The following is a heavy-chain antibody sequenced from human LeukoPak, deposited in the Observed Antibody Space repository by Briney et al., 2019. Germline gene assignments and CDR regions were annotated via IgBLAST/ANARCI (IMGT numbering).Heavy chain of an antibody. CDR1: GFTFSSYG. J-gene: IGHJ4*02. D-gene: IGHD3-22*01. Sequence: PGGSLRLSCAASGFTFSSYGMHWVRQAPGKGLEWVAVISYDGSNKYYADSVKGRFIISRDNAKNSLYLQMNSLRAEDTAVYYCARLDGDYYDSSGYHTLFDYWGQGTLVTVSS. V-gene: IGHV3-30*03. CDR3: ARLDGDYYDSSGYHTLFDY. CDR2: ISYDGSNK.